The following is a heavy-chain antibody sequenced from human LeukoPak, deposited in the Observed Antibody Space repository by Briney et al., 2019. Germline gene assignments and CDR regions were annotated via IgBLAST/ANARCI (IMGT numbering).Heavy chain of an antibody. V-gene: IGHV1-2*02. D-gene: IGHD4-11*01. CDR2: INPNSGGT. Sequence: GASVKVSCKASGYTFTGYYMHWVRQAPGQGLEWMGWINPNSGGTNYAQKFQGRVTMTRDTSISTAYMELSRLRSDDTAVYYCARAKQSRDYYYYYMDVWGKGTTATVSS. J-gene: IGHJ6*03. CDR3: ARAKQSRDYYYYYMDV. CDR1: GYTFTGYY.